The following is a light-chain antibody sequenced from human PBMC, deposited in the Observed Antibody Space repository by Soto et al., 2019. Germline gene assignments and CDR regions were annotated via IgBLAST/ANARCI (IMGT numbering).Light chain of an antibody. CDR3: QQSYSCPWT. Sequence: DIQMTQSPSSLSASAGDRVTITCRASQIISTYLNWYQQKPGKAPKLLIYGASSLQSGVTSRFSGSGSGTDFTLSISSLHTGDFATYQCQQSYSCPWTFGQGTKVEIK. V-gene: IGKV1-39*01. CDR2: GAS. CDR1: QIISTY. J-gene: IGKJ1*01.